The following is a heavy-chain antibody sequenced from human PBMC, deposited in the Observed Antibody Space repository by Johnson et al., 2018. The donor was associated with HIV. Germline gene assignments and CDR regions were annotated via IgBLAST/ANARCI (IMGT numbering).Heavy chain of an antibody. J-gene: IGHJ3*02. CDR1: GFTFSSYA. D-gene: IGHD5-24*01. CDR3: ARDHSRDEAFDI. CDR2: ISGSGGST. V-gene: IGHV3-23*04. Sequence: MLLVESGGGVVRPGGSLRLSCAASGFTFSSYAMSWVRQAPGKGLEWVSAISGSGGSTYYADSVKGRFTISRDNSKNTLYLQMNSLRAEDTAVYYCARDHSRDEAFDIWGQGTMVTVSS.